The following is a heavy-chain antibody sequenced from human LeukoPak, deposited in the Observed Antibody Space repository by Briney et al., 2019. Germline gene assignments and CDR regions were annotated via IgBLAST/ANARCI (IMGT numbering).Heavy chain of an antibody. CDR1: GGSISSSY. V-gene: IGHV4-59*12. Sequence: SETLSLTCTVSGGSISSSYWSWIRKPPGKGLEWIGYIYYSGSTNYNPSLKSRVTISVGTSKSQFSLKLSSVTAADTAVYYCANSGGYYWYFDLWGRGTLVTVSS. J-gene: IGHJ2*01. D-gene: IGHD3-16*01. CDR2: IYYSGST. CDR3: ANSGGYYWYFDL.